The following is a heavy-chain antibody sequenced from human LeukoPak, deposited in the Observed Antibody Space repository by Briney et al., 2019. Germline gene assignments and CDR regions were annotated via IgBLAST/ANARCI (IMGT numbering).Heavy chain of an antibody. V-gene: IGHV4-38-2*02. D-gene: IGHD6-19*01. J-gene: IGHJ4*02. CDR1: GFSISSGYY. Sequence: SETLSLTCTVSGFSISSGYYWGWIRPPPGKGLEWIGSPSHSGSNYYNPSLKSEVAISLDASKNQFSLTLSSVTVADTAVYYCARSMYSSGWYDYWGQGTLVTVSS. CDR3: ARSMYSSGWYDY. CDR2: PSHSGSN.